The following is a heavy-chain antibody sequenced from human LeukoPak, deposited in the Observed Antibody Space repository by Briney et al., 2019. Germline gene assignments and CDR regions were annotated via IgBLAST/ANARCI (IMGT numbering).Heavy chain of an antibody. CDR1: GFTFSRHW. Sequence: GGSLRLSCAASGFTFSRHWMSWVRQAPGKGLEWVATIKQGGSENYYVDSVKGRFAISRDDANNSLYLQTNGLRVEDTALYYCVRGPHYGAYTDYFDYWGQGTLVTVSS. CDR3: VRGPHYGAYTDYFDY. CDR2: IKQGGSEN. V-gene: IGHV3-7*01. D-gene: IGHD4-17*01. J-gene: IGHJ4*02.